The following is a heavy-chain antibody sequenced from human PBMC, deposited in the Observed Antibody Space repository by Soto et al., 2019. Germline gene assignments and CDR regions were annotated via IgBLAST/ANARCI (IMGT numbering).Heavy chain of an antibody. J-gene: IGHJ4*02. D-gene: IGHD3-10*01. V-gene: IGHV4-39*01. CDR2: TYYSGSP. CDR1: GCSISSSSYH. CDR3: ARHFYYYGSGSYYPLDY. Sequence: TRTSRCTMSGCSISSSSYHWGRIRHAPGTLVCGVGRTYYSGSPYYNPPLKSGVTISVDTSKNQFSLKLSSVTAADTAVYYCARHFYYYGSGSYYPLDYWGQGTLVTVSS.